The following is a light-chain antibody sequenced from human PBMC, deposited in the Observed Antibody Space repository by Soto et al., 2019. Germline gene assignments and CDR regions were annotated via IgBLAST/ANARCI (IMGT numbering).Light chain of an antibody. J-gene: IGLJ3*02. Sequence: QSALTQPASVSGSPGQSITISCTGTSSDVGLYNLVSWYQHLPGKAPKLIIYEVNERPSGISDRFSGSKSGNTASLTISGLQDEDEDDYYCCSYVGSSILMFGGGTKLTVL. CDR2: EVN. CDR3: CSYVGSSILM. CDR1: SSDVGLYNL. V-gene: IGLV2-23*02.